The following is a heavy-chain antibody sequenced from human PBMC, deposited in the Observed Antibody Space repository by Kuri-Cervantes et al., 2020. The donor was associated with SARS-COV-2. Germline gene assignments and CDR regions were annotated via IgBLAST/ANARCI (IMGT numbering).Heavy chain of an antibody. D-gene: IGHD2-21*01. Sequence: GGFLRLSCAASGFTFSSYSMNWVRQAPGKGLEWVSYISTSSAYIYHGDSVKGRFIISRGNAKNSLYLQMTSLRAEDTAVYYCAREIEGFDIWGQGTMVTVSS. CDR2: ISTSSAYI. CDR1: GFTFSSYS. CDR3: AREIEGFDI. J-gene: IGHJ3*02. V-gene: IGHV3-21*01.